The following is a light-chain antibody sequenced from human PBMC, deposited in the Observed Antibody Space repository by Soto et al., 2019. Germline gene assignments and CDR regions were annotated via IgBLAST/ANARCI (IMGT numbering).Light chain of an antibody. CDR1: NSDVGGYDH. CDR3: SSYSISTAYL. Sequence: QSVLTQPASLSGSPGQSITISCTGTNSDVGGYDHVSWYQLHPGKAPKLMVFEVSNRPSGVSFRFSGSKSGNTASLTISGLQAEDEADYFCSSYSISTAYLFGTGTKVTVL. CDR2: EVS. J-gene: IGLJ1*01. V-gene: IGLV2-14*01.